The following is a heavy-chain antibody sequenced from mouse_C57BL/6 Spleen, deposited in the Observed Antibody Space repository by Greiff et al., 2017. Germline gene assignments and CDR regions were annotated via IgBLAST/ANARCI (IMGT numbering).Heavy chain of an antibody. CDR1: GFSLTSYG. CDR2: IWSDGST. D-gene: IGHD6-1*01. CDR3: ARHPQLSLYAMDY. Sequence: VKLQESGPGLVAPSQSLSITCTVSGFSLTSYGVHWVRQPPGKGLEWLVVIWSDGSTTYNSALKSRLSISKDNSKSQVFLKMNSLQTDDTAMYYCARHPQLSLYAMDYWGQGTSVTVSS. V-gene: IGHV2-6-1*01. J-gene: IGHJ4*01.